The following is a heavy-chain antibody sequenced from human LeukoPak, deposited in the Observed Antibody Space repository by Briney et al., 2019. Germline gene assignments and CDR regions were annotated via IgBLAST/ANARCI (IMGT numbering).Heavy chain of an antibody. CDR3: ARVGYCSGGSCYYLIY. V-gene: IGHV1-46*01. Sequence: ASVKVSFKASGGTFSSYAISWVRQAPGQGLEWMGTINPSGASTSYAQKFQGRVTMTRDTSTSTVYMELSNLSSDDTAVYYCARVGYCSGGSCYYLIYRGQGTLVTVSS. D-gene: IGHD2-15*01. J-gene: IGHJ4*02. CDR1: GGTFSSYA. CDR2: INPSGAST.